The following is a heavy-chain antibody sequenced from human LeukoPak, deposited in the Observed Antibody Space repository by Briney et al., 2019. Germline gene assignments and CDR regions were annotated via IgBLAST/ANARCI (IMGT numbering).Heavy chain of an antibody. D-gene: IGHD3-10*01. CDR1: GGSISSYY. J-gene: IGHJ1*01. V-gene: IGHV4-59*01. CDR2: IYYSGST. Sequence: SETLSLTCTVSGGSISSYYWSWIRQPPGKGLEWIGYIYYSGSTNYNPSLKSRVTISVDTSKNQFSLKLSSVTAADTAVYYCARDDPPRGWGQGTLVTVSS. CDR3: ARDDPPRG.